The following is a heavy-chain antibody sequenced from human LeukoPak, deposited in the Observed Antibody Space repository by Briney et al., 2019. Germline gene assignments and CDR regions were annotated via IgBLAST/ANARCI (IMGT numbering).Heavy chain of an antibody. CDR2: ISAGGGSS. D-gene: IGHD6-25*01. V-gene: IGHV3-23*01. Sequence: GGSLRLSCAASGFTVSSSYMSWVRQAPGKGLEWVSTISAGGGSSYYANFVRGRFSISRDNSKNTLYLQMSSLRAEDTAVYYCAKGPAADRYFDYWGQGTLVTVSS. CDR1: GFTVSSSY. CDR3: AKGPAADRYFDY. J-gene: IGHJ4*02.